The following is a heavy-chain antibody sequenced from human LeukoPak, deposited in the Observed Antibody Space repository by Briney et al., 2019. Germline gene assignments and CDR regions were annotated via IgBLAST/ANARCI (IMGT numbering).Heavy chain of an antibody. CDR3: ARRWYSSSLRRDAFDI. Sequence: GESLKISCKGSGYSFTSYWIGWVRQMPGKGLEWMGIIYPGDSDTRYSPSFQGQVTISADKSISTAYLQWSSLKASDTAMYYCARRWYSSSLRRDAFDIWGQGTMVTVSS. CDR1: GYSFTSYW. J-gene: IGHJ3*02. D-gene: IGHD6-6*01. V-gene: IGHV5-51*01. CDR2: IYPGDSDT.